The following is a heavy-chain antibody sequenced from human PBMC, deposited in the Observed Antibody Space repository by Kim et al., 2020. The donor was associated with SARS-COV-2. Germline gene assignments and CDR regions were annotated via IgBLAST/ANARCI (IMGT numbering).Heavy chain of an antibody. Sequence: LKSRVTISVDTAKNQFSLKLSSVTAADTAVYYCARGTVTTFYYYYYGMDVWGQGTTVTVSS. D-gene: IGHD4-17*01. CDR3: ARGTVTTFYYYYYGMDV. V-gene: IGHV4-34*01. J-gene: IGHJ6*02.